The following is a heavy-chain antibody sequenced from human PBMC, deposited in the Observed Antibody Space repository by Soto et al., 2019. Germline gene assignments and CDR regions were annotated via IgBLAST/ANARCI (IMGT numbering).Heavy chain of an antibody. CDR2: IYSGGST. Sequence: GGSLRLSCAASGFTVSSNYMSWVRQAPGKGLEWVSVIYSGGSTYYADSVKGRFTISRDNSKNTLYLQMNSLRAEDTAVYYCASGYYYDSSGYRPFDYWGQGTLVTVSS. CDR3: ASGYYYDSSGYRPFDY. D-gene: IGHD3-22*01. J-gene: IGHJ4*02. V-gene: IGHV3-53*01. CDR1: GFTVSSNY.